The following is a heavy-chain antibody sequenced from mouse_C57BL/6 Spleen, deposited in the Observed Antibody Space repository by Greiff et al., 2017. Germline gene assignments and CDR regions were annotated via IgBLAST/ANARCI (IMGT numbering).Heavy chain of an antibody. D-gene: IGHD2-4*01. CDR2: INPSSGYT. Sequence: QVQLKESGAELARPGASVKMSCKASGYTFTSYTMHWVKQRPGQGLEWIGYINPSSGYTKYNQKFKDKATLTADKSSSTAYMQLSSLTSEDSAVYYCAREGLRRLDYWGQGTTLTVSS. V-gene: IGHV1-4*01. J-gene: IGHJ2*01. CDR3: AREGLRRLDY. CDR1: GYTFTSYT.